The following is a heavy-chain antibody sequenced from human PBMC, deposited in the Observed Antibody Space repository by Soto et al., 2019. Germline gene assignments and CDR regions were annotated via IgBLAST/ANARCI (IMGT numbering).Heavy chain of an antibody. Sequence: SVKVSWRSAVYTLTCYDIYWVRQATGQGLEWRGWMNPNTGNAGYAQKFQGRVTMISDTSINTAHMELSSLTSEDTAVYYCARRAETNGWNGFGADKYYFDFWGQGTLVTVSS. D-gene: IGHD1-1*01. CDR3: ARRAETNGWNGFGADKYYFDF. V-gene: IGHV1-8*01. J-gene: IGHJ4*02. CDR1: VYTLTCYD. CDR2: MNPNTGNA.